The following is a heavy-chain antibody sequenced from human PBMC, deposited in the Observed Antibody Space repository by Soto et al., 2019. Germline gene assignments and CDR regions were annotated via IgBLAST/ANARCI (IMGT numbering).Heavy chain of an antibody. Sequence: PGGSLRLSCAASGFTFSSYSMNWVRQAPGKGLEWVSSISSSSSYIYYADSVKGRFTISRDNAKNSLYLQMNSLRAEDTAVYYCARELRTVTTLYYYYYMDVWGKGTTVTVSS. D-gene: IGHD4-17*01. J-gene: IGHJ6*03. V-gene: IGHV3-21*01. CDR2: ISSSSSYI. CDR1: GFTFSSYS. CDR3: ARELRTVTTLYYYYYMDV.